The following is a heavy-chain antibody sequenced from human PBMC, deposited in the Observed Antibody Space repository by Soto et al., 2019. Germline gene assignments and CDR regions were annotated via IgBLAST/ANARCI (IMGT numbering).Heavy chain of an antibody. CDR1: GGSVNDGNFY. CDR2: IHHSGIT. Sequence: SETLSLTCSVSGGSVNDGNFYWNWIRQSPGKELEWIGYIHHSGITNYNPSLKSRVTISVDTSKNEFSLKLSSVTAPSKAGYYCARGVTMGALPSHFHYWGQGTQVTVSS. V-gene: IGHV4-61*01. D-gene: IGHD3-16*02. CDR3: ARGVTMGALPSHFHY. J-gene: IGHJ4*02.